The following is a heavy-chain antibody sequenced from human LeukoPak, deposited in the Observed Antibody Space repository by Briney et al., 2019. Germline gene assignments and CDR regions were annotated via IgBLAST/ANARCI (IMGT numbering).Heavy chain of an antibody. Sequence: SGTLSLTCAVSGGSISSSNWWSWVRQPPGKGLEWIGEIYHSGSTNYNPSLKSRVTISVDTSKNQFSLKLSSVTAADTAVYYCARAGYDSSGYYYYSFDYWGQGTLVTVSS. CDR3: ARAGYDSSGYYYYSFDY. CDR1: GGSISSSNW. V-gene: IGHV4-4*02. CDR2: IYHSGST. D-gene: IGHD3-22*01. J-gene: IGHJ4*02.